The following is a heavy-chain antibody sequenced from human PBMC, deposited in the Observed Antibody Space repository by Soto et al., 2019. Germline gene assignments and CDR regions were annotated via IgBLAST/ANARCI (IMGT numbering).Heavy chain of an antibody. V-gene: IGHV4-30-4*01. CDR2: SYDSGRT. J-gene: IGHJ4*02. D-gene: IGHD2-8*01. Sequence: SETLSLTCTVSGGSISSDDYYWSWIRQHPGKGLEWIGYSYDSGRTSYNPALRSRLTISIDRSKNQFSLTLSSVTAADTAVYYCSRYLITSPYFFYYLGQGTLVPLSS. CDR3: SRYLITSPYFFYY. CDR1: GGSISSDDYY.